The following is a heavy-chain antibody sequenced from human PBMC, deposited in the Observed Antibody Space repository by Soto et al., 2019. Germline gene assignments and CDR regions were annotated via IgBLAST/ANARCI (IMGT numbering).Heavy chain of an antibody. J-gene: IGHJ5*02. V-gene: IGHV4-4*07. CDR2: IYPTGST. D-gene: IGHD2-2*01. CDR1: GDSSSNYY. Sequence: SETLSLTCTVSGDSSSNYYCNWVRKSAGKGLEWIGRIYPTGSTTYNPSLKSRLTMSVDTSKNQFSLRLTSMTAADTAVYYCATGRSEVVPGAMDTWGQGTLVTVSS. CDR3: ATGRSEVVPGAMDT.